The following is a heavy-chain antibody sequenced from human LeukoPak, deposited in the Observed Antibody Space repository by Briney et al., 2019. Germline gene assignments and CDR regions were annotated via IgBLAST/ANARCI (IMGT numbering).Heavy chain of an antibody. CDR1: GFTFSSYS. CDR3: VRDYSGPGPNMDV. V-gene: IGHV3-48*01. Sequence: LPGGSLRLSCAASGFTFSSYSLSWVRQTPGKGLEWVSYISNDSRMVNYADSVKGRFAIYRDNAKNSLYLQMNSLRVEDTAVYYCVRDYSGPGPNMDVWGKGTTVTVSS. D-gene: IGHD1-26*01. CDR2: ISNDSRMV. J-gene: IGHJ6*03.